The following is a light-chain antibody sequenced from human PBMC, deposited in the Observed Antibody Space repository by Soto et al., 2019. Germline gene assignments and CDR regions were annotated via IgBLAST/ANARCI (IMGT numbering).Light chain of an antibody. J-gene: IGKJ2*01. CDR3: QRYGDSPPNT. CDR2: AAS. V-gene: IGKV3-20*01. CDR1: QSVNSRF. Sequence: EIVLTQSPGTLSLSPGESATLSCRASQSVNSRFLAWYQHKPGQAPRLLIYAASTRASGIPDRFSGSTSGTDFTLPISRLEHEDFAVYYCQRYGDSPPNTFGQGTKLEIK.